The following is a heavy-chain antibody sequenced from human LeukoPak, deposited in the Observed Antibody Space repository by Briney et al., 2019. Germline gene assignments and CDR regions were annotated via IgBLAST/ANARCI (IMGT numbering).Heavy chain of an antibody. D-gene: IGHD2-2*01. Sequence: GESLKISCKGSGYSFTNFWIGWVRQMPGKGLEWMGIIYPVDSDTRYSPSFQGQVTISADKSNSTAYPQWGSLKASDTAIYYCATDAGYCSSPNCYGDWGQGTLVTVSS. V-gene: IGHV5-51*01. CDR3: ATDAGYCSSPNCYGD. CDR1: GYSFTNFW. CDR2: IYPVDSDT. J-gene: IGHJ4*02.